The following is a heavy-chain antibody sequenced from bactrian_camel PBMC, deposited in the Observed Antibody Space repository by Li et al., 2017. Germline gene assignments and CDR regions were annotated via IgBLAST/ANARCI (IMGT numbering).Heavy chain of an antibody. CDR2: IDSDGET. CDR1: GYSVSTGY. Sequence: HVQLVESGGGSVQAEGSLRLSCAASGYSVSTGYMAWFRQAPGKEREGVASIDSDGETTYADSVKGRFTISRDNAKNSVYLQMNSLKLEDTAIYYCAADFGPYCSGSYLARRANFEGQGTQVTVS. V-gene: IGHV3S53*01. D-gene: IGHD2*01. J-gene: IGHJ4*01.